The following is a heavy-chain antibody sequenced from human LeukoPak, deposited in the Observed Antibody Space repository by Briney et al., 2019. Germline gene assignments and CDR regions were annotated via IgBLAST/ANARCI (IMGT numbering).Heavy chain of an antibody. Sequence: SETLSLTCSVSGPTNSTHYWTWIRQPAGKGLEWIGRIYTSGVTNTNPSLKSRVTMSVDSSKNQFSLKMTSVTAADTAVYFCARVLVRTTRQYAFIDPWGRGILVTVSS. J-gene: IGHJ5*02. CDR1: GPTNSTHY. CDR2: IYTSGVT. V-gene: IGHV4-4*07. D-gene: IGHD3-10*01. CDR3: ARVLVRTTRQYAFIDP.